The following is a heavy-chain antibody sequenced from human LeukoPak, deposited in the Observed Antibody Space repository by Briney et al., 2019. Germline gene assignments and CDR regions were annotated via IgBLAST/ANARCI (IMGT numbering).Heavy chain of an antibody. V-gene: IGHV1-18*01. CDR2: ISAYNGKT. D-gene: IGHD4-17*01. CDR3: AREEGTDYGRNFFDY. CDR1: GYTFIGYG. J-gene: IGHJ4*02. Sequence: ASVKVSCKASGYTFIGYGISWVRQAPGQGLEWMGWISAYNGKTNYAQKFQGRVTMTTDTSTSIADMELRSLRSDDTAVYYCAREEGTDYGRNFFDYWGQGTLVTVS.